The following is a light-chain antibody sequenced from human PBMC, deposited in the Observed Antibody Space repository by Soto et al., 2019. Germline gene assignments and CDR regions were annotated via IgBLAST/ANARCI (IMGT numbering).Light chain of an antibody. V-gene: IGKV3-15*01. CDR3: QQYNNLPHT. J-gene: IGKJ1*01. Sequence: ETMMTQSPDTLSVSLGERATLSCRASQSLRSSLAWYQQKPGQAPRLPIYDASTRATGIPARFSGSGSGADFTLTISGLQSEDFAVYYCQQYNNLPHTFGQGTKVDMK. CDR1: QSLRSS. CDR2: DAS.